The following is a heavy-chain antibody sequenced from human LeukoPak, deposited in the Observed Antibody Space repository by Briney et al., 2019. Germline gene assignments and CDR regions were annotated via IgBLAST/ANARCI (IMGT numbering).Heavy chain of an antibody. V-gene: IGHV4-34*01. J-gene: IGHJ4*02. CDR1: GGSFSGYY. Sequence: PSETLSLTCAVYGGSFSGYYWSWIRQPPGKGLEWIGEINHSGSTNYNPSLKSRVTISVDTSKNQFSLKLSSVTAAGTAVYYCAGSTGPFDYWGQGTLVTVSS. D-gene: IGHD2-2*01. CDR3: AGSTGPFDY. CDR2: INHSGST.